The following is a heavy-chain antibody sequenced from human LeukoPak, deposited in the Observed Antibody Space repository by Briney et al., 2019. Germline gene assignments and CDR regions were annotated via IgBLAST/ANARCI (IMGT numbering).Heavy chain of an antibody. J-gene: IGHJ4*02. D-gene: IGHD2-2*02. CDR3: ARGREDIVVVPAAIDFDY. CDR1: GFTFSSYA. V-gene: IGHV3-64*02. CDR2: ISSNGGST. Sequence: GGSLRLSCAASGFTFSSYAMHWVRQAPGKRLEYVSAISSNGGSTYYADSVKGRFTISRDNSKNTLYLQMGSLRAEDMAVYYCARGREDIVVVPAAIDFDYWGQGTLVTVSS.